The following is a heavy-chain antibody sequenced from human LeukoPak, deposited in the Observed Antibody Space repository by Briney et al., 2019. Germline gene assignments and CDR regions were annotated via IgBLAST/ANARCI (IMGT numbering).Heavy chain of an antibody. V-gene: IGHV1-18*01. J-gene: IGHJ4*02. CDR1: GYTFTSYG. Sequence: GASVKVSCKASGYTFTSYGISWVRQAPGQGLEWMGWISAYNGNTNYAQKVQGRVTMTTDTSTSTAYMELRSLRSDDTAVYYCARDAEFGVIPQSYFDYWGQGTLVTVSS. CDR3: ARDAEFGVIPQSYFDY. CDR2: ISAYNGNT. D-gene: IGHD3-10*01.